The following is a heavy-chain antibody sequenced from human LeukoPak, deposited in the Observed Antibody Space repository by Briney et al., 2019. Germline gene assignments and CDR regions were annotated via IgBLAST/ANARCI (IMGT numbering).Heavy chain of an antibody. CDR1: GGSFSGYY. CDR3: ARDLIRGAAYYYMDV. Sequence: SETLSLTCAVYGGSFSGYYWNWIRQPPGKGLEWIGEIYHSGRTNYNPSLKGRVTISVDTSKNQFSLKLSSVTAADTAVYYCARDLIRGAAYYYMDVWGKGTTVTISS. J-gene: IGHJ6*03. CDR2: IYHSGRT. D-gene: IGHD2/OR15-2a*01. V-gene: IGHV4-34*01.